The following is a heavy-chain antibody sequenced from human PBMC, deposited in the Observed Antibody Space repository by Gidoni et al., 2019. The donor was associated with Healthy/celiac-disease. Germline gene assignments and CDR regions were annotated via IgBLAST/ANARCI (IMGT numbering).Heavy chain of an antibody. CDR1: GYTFTSYD. D-gene: IGHD5-12*01. V-gene: IGHV1-8*01. J-gene: IGHJ6*02. CDR2: MNPNSGNT. CDR3: ATDRGYSGYDSFYYYGMDV. Sequence: QVQLVQSGAEVKKPGASVKVSCKAYGYTFTSYDINWVRQATGQGLEWMGWMNPNSGNTGYAQKFQGRVTMTRNTSISTAYMELSSLRSEDTAVYYCATDRGYSGYDSFYYYGMDVWGQGTTVTVSS.